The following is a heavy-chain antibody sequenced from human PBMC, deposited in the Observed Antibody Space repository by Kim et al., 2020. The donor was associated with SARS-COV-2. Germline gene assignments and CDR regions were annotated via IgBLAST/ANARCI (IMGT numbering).Heavy chain of an antibody. Sequence: SETLSLTCAVYGGSFSGYYWSWIRQPPGKGLEWIGEINHSGSTNYNPSLKSRVTISVDTSKNQFSLKLSSVTAADTAVYYCARAYSSSWYQGWFDPWGQGTLVTVSS. CDR1: GGSFSGYY. CDR3: ARAYSSSWYQGWFDP. CDR2: INHSGST. D-gene: IGHD6-13*01. J-gene: IGHJ5*02. V-gene: IGHV4-34*01.